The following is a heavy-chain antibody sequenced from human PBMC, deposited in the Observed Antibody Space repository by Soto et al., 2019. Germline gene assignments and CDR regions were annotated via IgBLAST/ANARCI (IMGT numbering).Heavy chain of an antibody. J-gene: IGHJ4*02. V-gene: IGHV3-23*01. CDR3: ATLQGTYYYGSGSYYLPY. CDR1: GFTFSSYV. CDR2: ISGSGGTT. D-gene: IGHD3-10*01. Sequence: PGGSLRLSCAASGFTFSSYVMSWVRQAPGKGLEWVSAISGSGGTTYYAESVKGRFTISRDNSKNTLYLQMNSLRAEDTAVYYCATLQGTYYYGSGSYYLPYWGQGTLVTVSS.